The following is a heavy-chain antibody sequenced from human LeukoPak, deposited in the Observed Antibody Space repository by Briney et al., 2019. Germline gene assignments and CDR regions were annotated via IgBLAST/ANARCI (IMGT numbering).Heavy chain of an antibody. CDR1: GYSISSGYY. J-gene: IGHJ3*02. D-gene: IGHD3-22*01. CDR2: IYHSGST. Sequence: SETLSLTCTVSGYSISSGYYWGWIRQPPGKGLEWIGSIYHSGSTYYNPSLKSRVTISVDTSKNQFSLKLSSVTAADTAVYYCAREYGWLLRENAFDIWGQGTMVTVSS. CDR3: AREYGWLLRENAFDI. V-gene: IGHV4-38-2*02.